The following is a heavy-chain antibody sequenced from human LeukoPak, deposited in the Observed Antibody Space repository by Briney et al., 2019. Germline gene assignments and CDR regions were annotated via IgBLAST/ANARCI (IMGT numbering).Heavy chain of an antibody. CDR3: VRGYSGLSVYAFDI. CDR1: GFTFSSYW. V-gene: IGHV3-74*01. CDR2: INSDGSST. J-gene: IGHJ3*02. D-gene: IGHD5-12*01. Sequence: QPGGSLRLSCAASGFTFSSYWMHWVRQAPGKGLVWVSRINSDGSSTYYADSVKGRFSISRDNAKNTLYLQMNSLRAEDTAVYHCVRGYSGLSVYAFDIWGQGTMVTVSS.